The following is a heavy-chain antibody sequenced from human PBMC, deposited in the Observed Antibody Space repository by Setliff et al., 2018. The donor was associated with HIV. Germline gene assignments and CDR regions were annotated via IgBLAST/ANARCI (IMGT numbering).Heavy chain of an antibody. Sequence: ASVKVSCKVSGYTHTELSIHWVRQAPGKGLEWMGGFDPEDVETVYAQKFQGRVTITRDTSASTAHMELSSLRSEDTAVYYCVRDRFTWAYCGGACGWFDPWGQGTLVTVSS. CDR1: GYTHTELS. D-gene: IGHD2-21*02. CDR3: VRDRFTWAYCGGACGWFDP. J-gene: IGHJ5*02. V-gene: IGHV1-24*01. CDR2: FDPEDVET.